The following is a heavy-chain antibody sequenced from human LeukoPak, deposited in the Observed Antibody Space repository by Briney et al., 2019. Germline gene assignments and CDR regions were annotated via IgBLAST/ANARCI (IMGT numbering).Heavy chain of an antibody. CDR1: GFTVSSNY. J-gene: IGHJ6*03. CDR2: ISGSGGST. Sequence: PGGSLRLSCAASGFTVSSNYMSWVRQAPGKGLEWVSAISGSGGSTYYADSVKGRFTISRDNSKNTLYLQMNSLRAEDTAVYYCAKRAWNYDILTGYYYYYYYMDVWGKGTTVTVSS. D-gene: IGHD3-9*01. V-gene: IGHV3-23*01. CDR3: AKRAWNYDILTGYYYYYYYMDV.